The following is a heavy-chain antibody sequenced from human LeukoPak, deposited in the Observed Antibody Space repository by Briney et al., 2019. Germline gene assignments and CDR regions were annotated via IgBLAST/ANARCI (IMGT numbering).Heavy chain of an antibody. CDR2: ISSSSSYT. V-gene: IGHV3-11*05. CDR3: ARAPYCSSTSCYLDGVWFDP. J-gene: IGHJ5*02. D-gene: IGHD2-2*01. CDR1: GFTFSDYY. Sequence: GGSLRLSCAASGFTFSDYYMSWIRQAPGKGLEWVSYISSSSSYTNYADSVKGRFTISRDNAKNSLYLQMNSLRAEDTAVYYCARAPYCSSTSCYLDGVWFDPWGQGTLVTVPS.